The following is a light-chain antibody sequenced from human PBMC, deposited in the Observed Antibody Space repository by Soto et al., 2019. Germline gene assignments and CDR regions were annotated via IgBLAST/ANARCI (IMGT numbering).Light chain of an antibody. Sequence: IQMTQSPSSLSASVGDRVTITCRASQGISTYLNWYLQKPGKPPKVLIYGASNLQSGVPPRFSGSGSGTDFTLAISSLQPEDSATYYCLQDINYPWTFGQGTKVDIK. CDR2: GAS. CDR3: LQDINYPWT. CDR1: QGISTY. J-gene: IGKJ1*01. V-gene: IGKV1-6*01.